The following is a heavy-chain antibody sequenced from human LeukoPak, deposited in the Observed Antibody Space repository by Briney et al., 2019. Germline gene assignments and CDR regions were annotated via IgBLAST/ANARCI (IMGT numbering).Heavy chain of an antibody. D-gene: IGHD6-19*01. CDR3: ARINYAGYSSGWYHYYYGMDV. Sequence: SVKVSCKASGGTFSSYAISWVRQAPGQGLEWMGGIIPIFGTANYAQKFQGRVTITADESTSTAYMELSSLRSEDTAVYYRARINYAGYSSGWYHYYYGMDVWGQGTTVTVSS. CDR2: IIPIFGTA. CDR1: GGTFSSYA. J-gene: IGHJ6*02. V-gene: IGHV1-69*13.